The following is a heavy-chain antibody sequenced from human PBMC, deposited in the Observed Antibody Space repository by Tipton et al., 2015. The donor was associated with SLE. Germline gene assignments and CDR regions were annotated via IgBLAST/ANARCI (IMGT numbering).Heavy chain of an antibody. J-gene: IGHJ4*02. V-gene: IGHV3-74*01. CDR2: IDHDGSGT. CDR3: ARAVADWGWLVVY. Sequence: GSLRLSCAASGFTFSGYWMHWFRQVPGKGLEWVSRIDHDGSGTSYADSVEDRFTISRDNTKKTLYLQMNSLRAEDTAVYYCARAVADWGWLVVYWGRGTQVTVSS. D-gene: IGHD6-19*01. CDR1: GFTFSGYW.